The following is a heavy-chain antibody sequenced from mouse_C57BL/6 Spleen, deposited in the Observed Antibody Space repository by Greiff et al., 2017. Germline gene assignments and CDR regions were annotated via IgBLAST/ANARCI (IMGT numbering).Heavy chain of an antibody. J-gene: IGHJ1*03. D-gene: IGHD2-4*01. V-gene: IGHV1-26*01. CDR1: GYTFTDYY. Sequence: VQLQQSGPELVKPGASVTISCKASGYTFTDYYMNWVKQSHGKSLEWIGDINPNNGGTSSNQKFKGKATLTVDKSSSTAYMERRSLTSEDSAVYYCASRGYDYPWYFDVWGTGTTVTVSS. CDR3: ASRGYDYPWYFDV. CDR2: INPNNGGT.